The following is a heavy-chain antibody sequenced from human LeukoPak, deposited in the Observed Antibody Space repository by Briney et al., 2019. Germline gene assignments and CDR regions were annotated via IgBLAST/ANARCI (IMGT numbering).Heavy chain of an antibody. CDR3: ARDSETSGWSPDY. D-gene: IGHD6-19*01. J-gene: IGHJ4*02. V-gene: IGHV1-8*03. CDR1: GYIFTTYD. Sequence: ASVNVSFTSAGYIFTTYDIAWVRQATGQGLEWMCWLNPNSGNAGYAQKFQGRVTISRNTSISTAYMEVDRLRSDDTAVYYCARDSETSGWSPDYRRQGTLVTAAS. CDR2: LNPNSGNA.